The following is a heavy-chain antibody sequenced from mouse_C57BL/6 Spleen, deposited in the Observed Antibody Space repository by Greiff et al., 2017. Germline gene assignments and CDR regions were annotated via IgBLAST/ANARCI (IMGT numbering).Heavy chain of an antibody. D-gene: IGHD2-5*01. CDR1: GFTFSSYA. V-gene: IGHV5-4*01. Sequence: EVQGVESGGGLVKPGGSLKLSCAASGFTFSSYAMSWVRQTPEKRLEWVATISDGGSYTYYPDNVKGRFTISRDNAKNNRYLQMSHLKSEDTAMYYCARDERGYSNYGAMDYWGQGTSVTVSS. CDR2: ISDGGSYT. CDR3: ARDERGYSNYGAMDY. J-gene: IGHJ4*01.